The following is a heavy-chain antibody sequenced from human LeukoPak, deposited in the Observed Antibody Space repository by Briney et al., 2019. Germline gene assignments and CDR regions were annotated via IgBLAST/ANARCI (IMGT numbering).Heavy chain of an antibody. V-gene: IGHV4-30-4*07. Sequence: PSQTLSLTCAVSSGSISSGGYSWSWVRQPPGKGLEWIGYIYYSGSTFYNPSLKSRVAISVDTSKNQFSLQLSSVTAADTAFYYCARTRYSGSGSYWFDPWGQGTLVTVSS. D-gene: IGHD3-10*01. CDR1: SGSISSGGYS. CDR3: ARTRYSGSGSYWFDP. J-gene: IGHJ5*02. CDR2: IYYSGST.